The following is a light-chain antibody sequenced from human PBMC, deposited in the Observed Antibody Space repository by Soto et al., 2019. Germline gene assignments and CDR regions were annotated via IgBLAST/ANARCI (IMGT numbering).Light chain of an antibody. J-gene: IGKJ4*01. CDR2: GAS. CDR1: QSVSNN. V-gene: IGKV3-15*01. Sequence: EIVLTQSPGTLSLSPGERATLSCRASQSVSNNYLAWYQQKPGQAPRLLIYGASTRATGIPARFSGSGSGTEFNITISSLQSEDSAIYYCQQYNNWPRATFGGGTKVDI. CDR3: QQYNNWPRAT.